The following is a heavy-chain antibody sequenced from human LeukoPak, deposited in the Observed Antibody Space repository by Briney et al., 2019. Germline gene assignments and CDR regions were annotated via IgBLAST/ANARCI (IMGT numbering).Heavy chain of an antibody. Sequence: GGSLRLSCAASGFTFSDYYMSWIRQAPGKGLEWVSYIRSSGSTIYFADSVKGRFTISRDNAKNSLYLQMNSLRAEDTAVYYCARVDCSSTSCYEFDYWGQGTLVTVSS. V-gene: IGHV3-11*04. CDR2: IRSSGSTI. D-gene: IGHD2-2*01. CDR1: GFTFSDYY. J-gene: IGHJ4*02. CDR3: ARVDCSSTSCYEFDY.